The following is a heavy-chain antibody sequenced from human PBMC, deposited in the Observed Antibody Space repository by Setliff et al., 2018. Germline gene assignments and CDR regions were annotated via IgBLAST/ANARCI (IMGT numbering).Heavy chain of an antibody. V-gene: IGHV7-4-1*02. CDR2: INTNTGNP. CDR3: ARAWYYNFWSGSQIEY. CDR1: GYTFTSYA. Sequence: ASVKVSCKASGYTFTSYAMNWVRQAPGQGLEWMGWINTNTGNPMYAQGFTGRFVFSLVTSVSTAYLQISSLKAEDTAVYYCARAWYYNFWSGSQIEYWGQGTLVTVSS. D-gene: IGHD3-3*01. J-gene: IGHJ4*02.